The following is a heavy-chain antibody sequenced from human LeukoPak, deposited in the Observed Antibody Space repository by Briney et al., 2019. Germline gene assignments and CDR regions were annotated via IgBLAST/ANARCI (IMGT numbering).Heavy chain of an antibody. Sequence: GSLRLSCAASGFTFSSYWMSWVRQAPGKGLEWVANIKQDGSEKYYVDSVKGRFTISRGNAKNSLYLQMNSLRAEDTAVYYCAREAGTTFLGFGYFDYWGQGTLVTVSS. CDR1: GFTFSSYW. D-gene: IGHD1-1*01. CDR2: IKQDGSEK. CDR3: AREAGTTFLGFGYFDY. J-gene: IGHJ4*02. V-gene: IGHV3-7*03.